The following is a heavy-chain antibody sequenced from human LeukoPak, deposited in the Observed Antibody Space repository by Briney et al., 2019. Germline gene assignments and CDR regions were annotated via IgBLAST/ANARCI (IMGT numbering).Heavy chain of an antibody. Sequence: SETLSLTCAVYGGSFSGYYWSWIRQPPGKGLEWIGEINHSGSTNYNPSLKSRVTISVDTSNNQFSLKLSSVTAADTAVYYCAREQTAGIAVADNWFDPWGQGTLVTVSS. V-gene: IGHV4-34*01. CDR2: INHSGST. J-gene: IGHJ5*02. D-gene: IGHD6-19*01. CDR3: AREQTAGIAVADNWFDP. CDR1: GGSFSGYY.